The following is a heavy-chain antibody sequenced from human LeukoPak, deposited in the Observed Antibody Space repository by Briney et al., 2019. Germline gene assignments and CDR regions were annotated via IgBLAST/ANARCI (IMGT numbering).Heavy chain of an antibody. CDR1: GGSISSSSYY. D-gene: IGHD3/OR15-3a*01. J-gene: IGHJ4*02. Sequence: SETLSLTCTVSGGSISSSSYYWGSIRQPPGKGLEWIGSIYYSGNTYYNASLKSQVSISIDTSKNQFSLKLTSVTAADTAVYYCARQTGSGLFILPGGQGTLVTVSS. V-gene: IGHV4-39*01. CDR2: IYYSGNT. CDR3: ARQTGSGLFILP.